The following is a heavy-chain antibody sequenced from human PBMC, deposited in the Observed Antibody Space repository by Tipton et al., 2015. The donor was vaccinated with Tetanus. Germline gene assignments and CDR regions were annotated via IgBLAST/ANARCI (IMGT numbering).Heavy chain of an antibody. CDR3: ARGGYYYYYMDV. CDR1: GFTFRDYY. Sequence: GSLRLSCAASGFTFRDYYMSWIRQAPGKGLEWVSYISSGARTMYYADSLKGRFTISRDNAKNSLYLQMDSLRAEDTAVYYCARGGYYYYYMDVWGKGTTVTVSS. J-gene: IGHJ6*03. V-gene: IGHV3-11*01. CDR2: ISSGARTM.